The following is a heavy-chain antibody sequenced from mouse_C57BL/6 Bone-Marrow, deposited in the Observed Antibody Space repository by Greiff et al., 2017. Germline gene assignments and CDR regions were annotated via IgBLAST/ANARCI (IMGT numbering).Heavy chain of an antibody. Sequence: QVQLQHPGAELVRPGSSVKLSCKASGYTFTSYWMHWVKQRPIQGLEWIGNIDPSDSETHYNQKFKDKATLTVDKSSSTAYMQLSSLTSEDSAVYYCARDYYGTDYFDYWGQGTTLTVSS. J-gene: IGHJ2*01. D-gene: IGHD1-1*01. CDR1: GYTFTSYW. CDR2: IDPSDSET. CDR3: ARDYYGTDYFDY. V-gene: IGHV1-52*01.